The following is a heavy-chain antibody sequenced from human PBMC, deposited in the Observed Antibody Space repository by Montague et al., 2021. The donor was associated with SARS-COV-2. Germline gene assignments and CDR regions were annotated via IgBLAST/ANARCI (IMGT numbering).Heavy chain of an antibody. CDR2: ISSSSSYI. CDR1: GFTFSSYS. Sequence: SLRLSCAASGFTFSSYSMNWVRQAPGKGLEWVSSISSSSSYIYYADSVKGRFTISRDNAKNSPYLQMNSLRAEDTAVYYCARGGLRYCSGGSCRTKDGMDVWGQGTTVTASS. CDR3: ARGGLRYCSGGSCRTKDGMDV. V-gene: IGHV3-21*01. J-gene: IGHJ6*02. D-gene: IGHD2-15*01.